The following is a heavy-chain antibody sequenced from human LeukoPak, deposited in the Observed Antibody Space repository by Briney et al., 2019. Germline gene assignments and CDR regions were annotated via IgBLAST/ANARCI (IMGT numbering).Heavy chain of an antibody. CDR3: ARGRSYTGGFDY. CDR1: GGSISSYY. D-gene: IGHD2-2*02. J-gene: IGHJ4*02. V-gene: IGHV4-59*01. CDR2: IYYSGST. Sequence: SETLSLTCTVSGGSISSYYWIWIRQPPGKGLEWIGLIYYSGSTNYNPSLKSRVTISLDTSKNQFSLKLNSVTAADTAVYYCARGRSYTGGFDYWGQGTLVTVPS.